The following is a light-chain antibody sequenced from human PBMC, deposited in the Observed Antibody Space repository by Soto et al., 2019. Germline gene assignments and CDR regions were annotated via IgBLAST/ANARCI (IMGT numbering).Light chain of an antibody. V-gene: IGKV1-39*01. CDR3: QQSYTSQQT. CDR1: QTFNNY. J-gene: IGKJ2*01. CDR2: AAT. Sequence: DIQMPQSPSSLSASVGDTVSITCRAGQTFNNYLNWYQHKPGKVPKLLIYAATALQSGVPSRFSASASGTDFTLTIINVQPEDCGTYYRQQSYTSQQTFGQGTKVDIK.